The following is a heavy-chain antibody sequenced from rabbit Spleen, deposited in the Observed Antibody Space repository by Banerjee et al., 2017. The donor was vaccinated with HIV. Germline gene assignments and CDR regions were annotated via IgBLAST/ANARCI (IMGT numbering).Heavy chain of an antibody. CDR1: GFSLSSSYW. V-gene: IGHV1S45*01. J-gene: IGHJ4*01. D-gene: IGHD4-1*01. CDR2: IYAGSSGST. Sequence: QEQLEESGGDLVQPEGSLTLTCTASGFSLSSSYWISWVRQAPGKGLEWIACIYAGSSGSTYYASWAKGRFTVSKASSTTVTLQMTSLTAADTATYFCVREVAAKFALWGPGTLVTVS. CDR3: VREVAAKFAL.